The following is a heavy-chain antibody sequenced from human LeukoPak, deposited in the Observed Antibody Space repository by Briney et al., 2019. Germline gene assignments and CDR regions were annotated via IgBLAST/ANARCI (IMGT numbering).Heavy chain of an antibody. CDR2: INPNSGGT. J-gene: IGHJ5*02. Sequence: ASVKVSCKASGYTFTGYYMHWVRQAPGQGLEWMGWINPNSGGTNYAQKFQGRVTMTTDTSTSTAYMELRSLRSDDTAVYYCARVLEYAGWFDPWGQGTLVTVSS. CDR3: ARVLEYAGWFDP. CDR1: GYTFTGYY. D-gene: IGHD2-2*01. V-gene: IGHV1-2*02.